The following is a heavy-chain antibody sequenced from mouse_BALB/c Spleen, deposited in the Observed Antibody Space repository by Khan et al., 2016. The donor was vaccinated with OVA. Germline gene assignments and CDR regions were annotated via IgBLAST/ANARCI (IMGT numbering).Heavy chain of an antibody. V-gene: IGHV9-3-1*01. Sequence: QIQLVQSGPELKKPGETVKISCKASGYTFTNYGMNWVKQSPGKALKWMGWINTYTGEPTYADDFKGRFAFSLETSASTSFLLINHLKNEETATYFCERPPCFSYPLGLWGPGTSVTVSS. CDR2: INTYTGEP. CDR1: GYTFTNYG. D-gene: IGHD3-3*01. CDR3: ERPPCFSYPLGL. J-gene: IGHJ4*01.